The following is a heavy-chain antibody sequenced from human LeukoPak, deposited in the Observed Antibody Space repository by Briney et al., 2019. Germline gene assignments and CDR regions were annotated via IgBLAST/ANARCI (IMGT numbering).Heavy chain of an antibody. Sequence: GGSLRLSCAASGFTFSSYWMSWVRQAPGKGLEWVANIKQDGSEKCYVDSVKGRFTISRDNAKNSLYLQMNSLRAEDTAVYYCARDGLSTPYYYDSSGYSPFDYWGQGTLVTVSS. CDR1: GFTFSSYW. J-gene: IGHJ4*02. CDR2: IKQDGSEK. V-gene: IGHV3-7*01. CDR3: ARDGLSTPYYYDSSGYSPFDY. D-gene: IGHD3-22*01.